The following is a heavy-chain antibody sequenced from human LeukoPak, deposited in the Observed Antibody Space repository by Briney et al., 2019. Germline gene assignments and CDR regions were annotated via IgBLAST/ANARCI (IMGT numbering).Heavy chain of an antibody. CDR2: IYYSGST. CDR1: GGSISSDY. CDR3: ARGDLGAFDI. J-gene: IGHJ3*02. V-gene: IGHV4-59*08. D-gene: IGHD3-10*01. Sequence: SETLSLTCTVSGGSISSDYWSWIRQPPGKGLEYIGYIYYSGSTSYNPSLKSRVTISLDTSKNQFSLKLNSVTAADTAVYYCARGDLGAFDIWGQGTMVTVSS.